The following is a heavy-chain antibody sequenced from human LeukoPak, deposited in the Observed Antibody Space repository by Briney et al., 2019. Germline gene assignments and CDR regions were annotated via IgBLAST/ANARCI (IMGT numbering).Heavy chain of an antibody. Sequence: PSDTLSLTCTVSGGSISSYYSSSIRQPPGKGLEWIGYIYYSGSTNYNPSLKSRVTISVDTSKNQFSLKLSSVTAADTAVYYCARGADCSSTSCYASDYYYYYYMDVWGKGTTVTVSS. CDR1: GGSISSYY. D-gene: IGHD2-2*01. CDR2: IYYSGST. J-gene: IGHJ6*03. V-gene: IGHV4-59*07. CDR3: ARGADCSSTSCYASDYYYYYYMDV.